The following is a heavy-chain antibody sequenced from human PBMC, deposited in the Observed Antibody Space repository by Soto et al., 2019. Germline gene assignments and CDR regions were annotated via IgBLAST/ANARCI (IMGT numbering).Heavy chain of an antibody. CDR3: ARLKRGYCSGGSCYYYYGMDV. Sequence: NPSETLSLTCTVSGGSISSSSYYWGWIRQPPGKGLEWIGSIYYSGSTYYNPSLKSRVTISVDTSKNQFSLKLSSVTAADTAVYYCARLKRGYCSGGSCYYYYGMDVWGQGTTVTVSS. CDR2: IYYSGST. J-gene: IGHJ6*02. CDR1: GGSISSSSYY. V-gene: IGHV4-39*01. D-gene: IGHD2-15*01.